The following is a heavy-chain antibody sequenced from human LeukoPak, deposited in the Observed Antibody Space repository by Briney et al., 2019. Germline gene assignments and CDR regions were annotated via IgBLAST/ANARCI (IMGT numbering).Heavy chain of an antibody. CDR2: IYSGGAT. V-gene: IGHV3-53*01. CDR1: EFSVSSNY. CDR3: ARGRFSGPDDY. Sequence: GGSLRLSCAVSEFSVSSNYMNWVRQAPGKGLEWVSVIYSGGATYYADSVRGRFTVSRDNSKNMVSLQMTSLGAEDTAVYYCARGRFSGPDDYWGQGTLVTVSS. D-gene: IGHD6-19*01. J-gene: IGHJ4*02.